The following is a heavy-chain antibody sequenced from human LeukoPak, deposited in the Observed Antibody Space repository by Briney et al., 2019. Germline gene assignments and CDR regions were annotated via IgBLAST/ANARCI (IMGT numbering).Heavy chain of an antibody. V-gene: IGHV3-7*01. CDR2: IKQDGGEK. CDR1: GSTFSAYW. CDR3: VRDSLWRDYRSFDP. J-gene: IGHJ5*02. Sequence: GGSLRLSCVASGSTFSAYWMTWVRQAPGKGLEWVANIKQDGGEKKYVDSVKGRFTISRDNARDSLYLQMNSLRAEDTAVYYCVRDSLWRDYRSFDPWGQGTLVTVSS. D-gene: IGHD2-21*01.